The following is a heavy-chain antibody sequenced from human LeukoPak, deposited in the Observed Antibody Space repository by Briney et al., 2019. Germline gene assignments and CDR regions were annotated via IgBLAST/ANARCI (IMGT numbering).Heavy chain of an antibody. V-gene: IGHV4-59*01. CDR3: ARYTSMVAFHAHGFDI. J-gene: IGHJ3*02. D-gene: IGHD5-18*01. CDR2: ISYSGNT. CDR1: GGSISSYY. Sequence: RSETLSLTCTVSGGSISSYYWSWIRQPPGKGLEWIGYISYSGNTNYNPSLKSRVAISVDTSRNQFSLKLTSVTAADTAVYYCARYTSMVAFHAHGFDIWGQGTMVTVSS.